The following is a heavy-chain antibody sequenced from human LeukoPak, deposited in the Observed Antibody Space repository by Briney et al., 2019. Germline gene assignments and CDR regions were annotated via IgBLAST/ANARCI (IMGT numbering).Heavy chain of an antibody. CDR2: IYHTGST. V-gene: IGHV4-38-2*02. CDR3: AREGRGDPAR. D-gene: IGHD4-17*01. Sequence: PSETLSLTCAVSGYSISSGYYWGWIRQPPGKGLEWIGNIYHTGSTYYNPSLKSRVTISVDTSKNQFSLKLSSVTAADTAVYYCAREGRGDPARWGQGTLVTVSS. J-gene: IGHJ4*02. CDR1: GYSISSGYY.